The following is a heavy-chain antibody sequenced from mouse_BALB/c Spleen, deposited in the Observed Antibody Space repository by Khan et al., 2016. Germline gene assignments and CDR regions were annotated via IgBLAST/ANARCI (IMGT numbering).Heavy chain of an antibody. CDR1: GFNIKDTY. CDR2: IDPANGNT. CDR3: ARSPYDYDVGFAY. Sequence: VQLQKSGAELVKPGASVKLSCTASGFNIKDTYMHWVKQRPEQGLEWIGRIDPANGNTKYDPKFQGKATITEDTSSKTAYLPLSSLTSEDTAVYYCARSPYDYDVGFAYWGQGTLVTVSA. J-gene: IGHJ3*01. D-gene: IGHD2-4*01. V-gene: IGHV14-3*02.